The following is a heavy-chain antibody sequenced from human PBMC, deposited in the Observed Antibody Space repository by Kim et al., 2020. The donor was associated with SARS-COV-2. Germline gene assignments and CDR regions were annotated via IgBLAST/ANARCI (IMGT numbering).Heavy chain of an antibody. Sequence: VKGRFTISRDDSKSIAYLQMNSLKTEDTAVYYCTRDLRVVLTTVTKGGDYWGQGTLVTVSS. V-gene: IGHV3-49*02. J-gene: IGHJ4*02. CDR3: TRDLRVVLTTVTKGGDY. D-gene: IGHD4-17*01.